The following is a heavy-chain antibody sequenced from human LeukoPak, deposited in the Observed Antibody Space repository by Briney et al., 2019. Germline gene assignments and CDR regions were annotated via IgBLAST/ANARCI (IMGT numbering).Heavy chain of an antibody. CDR1: GYSISSGYY. CDR2: IYHSGST. D-gene: IGHD2-21*01. J-gene: IGHJ5*02. Sequence: PSETLSLTCTVSGYSISSGYYWGWIRQPPGKGLEWIGSIYHSGSTYYNPSLKSRVTISVDTSKNQFSLKLSSVTAADTAVYYCANLAGVRFDPWGQGTLVTVSS. V-gene: IGHV4-38-2*02. CDR3: ANLAGVRFDP.